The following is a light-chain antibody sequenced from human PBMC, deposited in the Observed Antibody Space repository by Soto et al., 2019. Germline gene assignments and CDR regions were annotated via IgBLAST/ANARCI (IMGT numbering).Light chain of an antibody. CDR2: DVS. V-gene: IGLV2-14*01. CDR1: SSDVGCYNY. J-gene: IGLJ2*01. Sequence: QSALTQPASVSGSPGQSITISCTGTSSDVGCYNYVSWYQQHPGKAPKLMIYDVSNRPSGVSNRFSGSKSGNTASLTISVQQAEDGADYYCSSYTSSREVFGGGTKLTVL. CDR3: SSYTSSREV.